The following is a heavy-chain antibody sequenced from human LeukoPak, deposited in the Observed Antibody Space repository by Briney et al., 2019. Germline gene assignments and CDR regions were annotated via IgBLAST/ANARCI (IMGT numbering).Heavy chain of an antibody. CDR3: AKDPNSYYYDTGEDGMDV. D-gene: IGHD3-22*01. J-gene: IGHJ6*02. V-gene: IGHV3-23*01. CDR1: GFTFSSYA. CDR2: ISGSGDNT. Sequence: GGSLRLSCAASGFTFSSYAMSWVRQAPGKGLEWVSGISGSGDNTYYADSVKGRFTISRDNSKDTLYLQMNSLRAEDTAVYYCAKDPNSYYYDTGEDGMDVWGQGTTVTVSS.